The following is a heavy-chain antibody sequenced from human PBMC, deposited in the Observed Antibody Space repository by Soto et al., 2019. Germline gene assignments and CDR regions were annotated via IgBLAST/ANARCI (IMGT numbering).Heavy chain of an antibody. CDR1: GGSISSGGYS. J-gene: IGHJ5*02. D-gene: IGHD3-10*01. Sequence: PSETLSLTCAVSGGSISSGGYSWSWIRQPPGKGLEWIGYIYHSGSTYYNPSLKSRVTISVDRSKNQFSLKLSSVTAADTAVYYCARVVYYSGSGTINWFDPWGQGTLVTVSS. CDR3: ARVVYYSGSGTINWFDP. V-gene: IGHV4-30-2*01. CDR2: IYHSGST.